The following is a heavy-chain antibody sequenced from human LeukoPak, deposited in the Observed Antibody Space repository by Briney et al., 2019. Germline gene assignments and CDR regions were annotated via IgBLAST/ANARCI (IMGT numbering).Heavy chain of an antibody. J-gene: IGHJ4*02. CDR3: ARLKPDGYSDDY. CDR2: IYHSGST. V-gene: IGHV4-39*07. D-gene: IGHD5-18*01. CDR1: GGSISSSSYY. Sequence: SETLSLTCTVSGGSISSSSYYWGWIRQPPGKGLEWIGSIYHSGSTYYNPSLKSRVTISVDTSKNQFSLKLSSVTAADTAVYYCARLKPDGYSDDYWGQGTLVTVSS.